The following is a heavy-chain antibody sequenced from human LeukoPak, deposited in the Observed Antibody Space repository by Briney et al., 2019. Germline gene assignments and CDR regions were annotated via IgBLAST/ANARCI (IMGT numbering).Heavy chain of an antibody. V-gene: IGHV4-39*01. Sequence: ASETLSLTCTVSGGSVSSTTYFWSWIRQPPGKGLEWIASINYSGSTYYNPSLKSRVTISVDTSENQFSLKLSSVTAADTAVYYCARYVVYGLGKYYFDYWGQGTLVTVSS. CDR1: GGSVSSTTYF. J-gene: IGHJ4*02. CDR2: INYSGST. D-gene: IGHD3-10*01. CDR3: ARYVVYGLGKYYFDY.